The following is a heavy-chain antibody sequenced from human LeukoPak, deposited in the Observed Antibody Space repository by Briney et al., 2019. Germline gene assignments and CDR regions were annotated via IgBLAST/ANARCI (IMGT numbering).Heavy chain of an antibody. J-gene: IGHJ4*02. Sequence: ASVKVSCKASGGTFSSYAISWVRQAPGQGLEWMGGIIPIFGTANYAQKFQGRVTITADESTSTAYMELRRLRSDDTAVYYCARDFERPDYWGQGTLVTVSS. CDR1: GGTFSSYA. CDR3: ARDFERPDY. CDR2: IIPIFGTA. V-gene: IGHV1-69*13.